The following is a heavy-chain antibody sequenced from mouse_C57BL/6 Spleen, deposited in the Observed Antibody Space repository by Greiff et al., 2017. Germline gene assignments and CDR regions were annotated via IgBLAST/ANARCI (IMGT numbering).Heavy chain of an antibody. CDR3: ARWGYDYGY. J-gene: IGHJ2*01. CDR1: GYTFTSYW. V-gene: IGHV1-52*01. Sequence: QVQLKQPGAELVRPGSSVKLSCKASGYTFTSYWMHWVKQRPIQGLEWIGNIDPSDSETHYNQKFKDKATLTVDKSSSTAYMQLSSLTSEDSAVYYWARWGYDYGYWGQGTTLTVSS. CDR2: IDPSDSET. D-gene: IGHD2-4*01.